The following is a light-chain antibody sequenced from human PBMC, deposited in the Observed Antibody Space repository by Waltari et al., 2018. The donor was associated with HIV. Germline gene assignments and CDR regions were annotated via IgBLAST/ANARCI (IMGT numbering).Light chain of an antibody. J-gene: IGLJ2*01. CDR3: LRSYSCASWL. V-gene: IGLV7-46*01. CDR2: DTS. Sequence: QAVVTQEPSLTVPPGGTVTPPRGSSTAAVTSGHYPYWFQQKPGQAPTTLICDTSNKPSCTPARFSGSLLGGKAALTLSGAQPGDEAGYFCLRSYSCASWLFGGGTKVTVL. CDR1: TAAVTSGHY.